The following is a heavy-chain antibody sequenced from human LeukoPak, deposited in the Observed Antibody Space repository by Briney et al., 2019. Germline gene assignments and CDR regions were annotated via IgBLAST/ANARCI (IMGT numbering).Heavy chain of an antibody. D-gene: IGHD4-17*01. CDR2: ITSSSSYI. J-gene: IGHJ4*02. CDR3: ARDPIYGDPYYFDY. CDR1: GFTFSTYT. Sequence: PGASLRLSCAASGFTFSTYTMNWVRQAPGKGLEWVSSITSSSSYIYYVDSVKGRFTISRDNAKNSLYLQMNSLRAEDTAVYYCARDPIYGDPYYFDYWGQGTLVTVSS. V-gene: IGHV3-21*01.